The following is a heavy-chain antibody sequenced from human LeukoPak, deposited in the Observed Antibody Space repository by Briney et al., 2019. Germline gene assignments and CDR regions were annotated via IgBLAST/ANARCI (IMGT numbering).Heavy chain of an antibody. Sequence: GGSLRFSCAASGFTFSSYGMHWVRQAPGKGLEWVAVIWYDGSNKYYADSVKGRFTISRDNAKNSLYLQMNSLRAEDTAVYYCARSMVVVAYAWGQGTLVTVSS. CDR3: ARSMVVVAYA. CDR2: IWYDGSNK. D-gene: IGHD2-15*01. J-gene: IGHJ5*02. V-gene: IGHV3-33*01. CDR1: GFTFSSYG.